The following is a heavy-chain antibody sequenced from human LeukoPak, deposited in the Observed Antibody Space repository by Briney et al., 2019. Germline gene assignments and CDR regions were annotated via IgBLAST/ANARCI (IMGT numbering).Heavy chain of an antibody. D-gene: IGHD6-19*01. CDR3: ARKAVAGTGAFDI. CDR2: INPNSGGT. CDR1: GFTFTGYY. Sequence: ASVKVSCKASGFTFTGYYMHWVRQAPGQGLEWMGWINPNSGGTNYAQKFQGWVTMTRDTSISTAYMELSRLRSDDTAVYYCARKAVAGTGAFDIWGQGTMVTVSS. J-gene: IGHJ3*02. V-gene: IGHV1-2*04.